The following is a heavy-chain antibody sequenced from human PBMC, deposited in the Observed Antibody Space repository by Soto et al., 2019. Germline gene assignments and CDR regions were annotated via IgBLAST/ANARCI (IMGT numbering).Heavy chain of an antibody. J-gene: IGHJ6*02. CDR2: ISYDGSNK. D-gene: IGHD6-13*01. CDR3: ARDLSVGFAAAGTLGPSYYYYYGMDV. CDR1: GFTFTSYA. V-gene: IGHV3-30-3*01. Sequence: GGSLRLSCAASGFTFTSYAMHCVNQAPGHRLEWAAVISYDGSNKYYADSVKGRFTISRDNSKNTLYLQMNSLRAEDTAVYYCARDLSVGFAAAGTLGPSYYYYYGMDVWGQGTTVTVSS.